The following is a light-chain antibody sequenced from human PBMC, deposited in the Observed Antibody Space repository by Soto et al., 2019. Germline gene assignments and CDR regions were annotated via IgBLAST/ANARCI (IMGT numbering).Light chain of an antibody. CDR3: QQYNNWPPFT. CDR1: QSGSSN. Sequence: EIVLTQSPFTLSLTAVERATFSCRHSQSGSSNYLAGYQQKPGQAPRTLIYGTSTRASGIPARFSGSGSATEFTLTISSLQSEDFAVYYCQQYNNWPPFTFGGGTKVDI. J-gene: IGKJ4*01. CDR2: GTS. V-gene: IGKV3-15*01.